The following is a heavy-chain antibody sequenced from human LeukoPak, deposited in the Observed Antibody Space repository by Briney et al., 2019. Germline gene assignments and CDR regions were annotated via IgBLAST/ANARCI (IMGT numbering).Heavy chain of an antibody. CDR3: ATPYCGTISCLDVFDV. V-gene: IGHV4-31*03. CDR1: GVSISSDKYY. D-gene: IGHD2-21*01. CDR2: MYYSGST. Sequence: SETLSLTCTVSGVSISSDKYYWSWIRQRPGKGLEWIGYMYYSGSTSYNPSLKSRASISIDGPKSQFSLRLTSVTAADTAVYYCATPYCGTISCLDVFDVWGQGTTVTVPS. J-gene: IGHJ3*01.